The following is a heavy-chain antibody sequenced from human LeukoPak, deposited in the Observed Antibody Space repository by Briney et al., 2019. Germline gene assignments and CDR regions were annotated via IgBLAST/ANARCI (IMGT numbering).Heavy chain of an antibody. J-gene: IGHJ4*02. V-gene: IGHV3-23*01. CDR2: ISGSGGST. CDR3: AKDDRAYYYDSSGYYYFDY. D-gene: IGHD3-22*01. Sequence: GGSLRLSCAASGFTFSSYAMSWVRQAPGKGLEWVSAISGSGGSTYYADSVKGRFTISRDNSKNTLYLQMNSLRAEDTAVYYCAKDDRAYYYDSSGYYYFDYWGQGTLVTVSS. CDR1: GFTFSSYA.